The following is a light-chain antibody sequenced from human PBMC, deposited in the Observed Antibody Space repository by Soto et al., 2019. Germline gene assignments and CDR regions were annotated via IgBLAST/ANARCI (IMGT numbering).Light chain of an antibody. CDR1: SSDVGGYNY. CDR3: SSYTSTNSWV. J-gene: IGLJ3*02. Sequence: QSALTQSASVSGSPGQSITISCTGTSSDVGGYNYVSWYQQHPGKAPKLIIYDVSNRPSGVSTRFSGSKSGNTASLTISGIQAEDEADYTCSSYTSTNSWVCGGGTKQTVL. CDR2: DVS. V-gene: IGLV2-14*01.